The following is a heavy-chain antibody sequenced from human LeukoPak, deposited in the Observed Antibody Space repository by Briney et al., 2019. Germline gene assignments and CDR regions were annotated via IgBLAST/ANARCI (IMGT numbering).Heavy chain of an antibody. CDR3: ARDDNHAFEY. V-gene: IGHV1-2*02. Sequence: ASVKISCKASGYTFTGYYMHWVRQAPGQGLEWMGWINPNSGGTNYAQKFQGRVSMTRDTSISTAYMELSRLRYDDTAVYYCARDDNHAFEYWGQGILVTVSS. J-gene: IGHJ4*02. CDR2: INPNSGGT. CDR1: GYTFTGYY. D-gene: IGHD1-1*01.